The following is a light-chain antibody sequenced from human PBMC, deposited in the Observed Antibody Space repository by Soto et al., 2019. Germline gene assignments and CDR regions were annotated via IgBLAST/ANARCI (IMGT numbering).Light chain of an antibody. Sequence: DIQMTQSPSSLYASVGDRVTITCRASLSISSYLNWFQQKPGKAPKLLIYGASSLQSGVPPRFSVSGSGTDLTLTSSILHPEAFATYYCQQTYSTPWTFGQGTKVEIK. CDR2: GAS. J-gene: IGKJ1*01. CDR1: LSISSY. CDR3: QQTYSTPWT. V-gene: IGKV1-39*01.